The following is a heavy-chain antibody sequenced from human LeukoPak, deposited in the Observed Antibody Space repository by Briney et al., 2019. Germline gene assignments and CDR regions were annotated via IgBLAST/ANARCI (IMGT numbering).Heavy chain of an antibody. V-gene: IGHV1-8*01. J-gene: IGHJ4*02. CDR3: ARGRRSSSVRGGYFDY. D-gene: IGHD6-6*01. Sequence: ASVKVSCKASGYTFTSYDINWVRQATGQGVEWMGWMNPNSGNTGYAQKFQGRVTMTRNTSISTAYMELSSLRSEDTAVYYCARGRRSSSVRGGYFDYWGQGTLVTVSS. CDR2: MNPNSGNT. CDR1: GYTFTSYD.